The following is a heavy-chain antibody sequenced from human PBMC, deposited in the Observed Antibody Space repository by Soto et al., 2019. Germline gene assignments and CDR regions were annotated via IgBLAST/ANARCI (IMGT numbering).Heavy chain of an antibody. J-gene: IGHJ5*02. Sequence: QVQLQESGPRLVKPSETLSLNCTVSGGSVSSGSYYWSWIRQPPGKGLEWIGYIYYSGSTNYNPSLKSRVTISVDTSKNQFALKLSSLTAADTAVYYCASQFDPWGQGTLVTVSS. V-gene: IGHV4-61*01. CDR3: ASQFDP. CDR1: GGSVSSGSYY. CDR2: IYYSGST.